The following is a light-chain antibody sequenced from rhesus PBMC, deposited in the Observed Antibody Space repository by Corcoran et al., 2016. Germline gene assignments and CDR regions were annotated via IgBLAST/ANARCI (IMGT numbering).Light chain of an antibody. CDR3: SSYEASATFV. V-gene: IGLV2-11*01. CDR1: SSEIGRYNN. Sequence: QSAPIQSPSVSGSLAQSVTISCSGTSSEIGRYNNVSWYRQQPGTTTKLMMYKVNMRPSGVSDRFSGSKSDNTASLTISGLQAEDAADYYCSSYEASATFVFGSRTKLTVL. J-gene: IGLJ6*01. CDR2: KVN.